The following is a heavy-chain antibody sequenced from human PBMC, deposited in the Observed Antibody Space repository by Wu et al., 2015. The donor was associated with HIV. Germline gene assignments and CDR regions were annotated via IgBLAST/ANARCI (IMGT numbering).Heavy chain of an antibody. J-gene: IGHJ4*02. CDR3: ATEFLHYFDD. CDR2: SDPEDGET. Sequence: HDQLVQSGAEVKKPGASVKVSCKVSGYTLSKLSVHWVRQAPGKGLEWMGGSDPEDGETVYAQKFQGRLTMTEDTSTDTAYMELSSLSSDDTAVYFCATEFLHYFDDWGQGTAGHRLL. CDR1: GYTLSKLS. V-gene: IGHV1-24*01. D-gene: IGHD2/OR15-2a*01.